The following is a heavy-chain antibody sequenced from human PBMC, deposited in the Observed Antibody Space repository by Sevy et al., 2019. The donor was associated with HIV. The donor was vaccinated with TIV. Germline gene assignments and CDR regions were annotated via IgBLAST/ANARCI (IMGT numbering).Heavy chain of an antibody. Sequence: SETLSLTCTVSGGSISAYYWSWIRQPPGKPLEYIGYIYYTGSTNYNPSLKSRVTISVDTSKNQFSLKLNSVTAADTAVYFCPGAPPVRSGDDSLNWFDPCGQGTLVTVSS. CDR1: GGSISAYY. D-gene: IGHD5-12*01. CDR3: PGAPPVRSGDDSLNWFDP. CDR2: IYYTGST. J-gene: IGHJ5*02. V-gene: IGHV4-59*01.